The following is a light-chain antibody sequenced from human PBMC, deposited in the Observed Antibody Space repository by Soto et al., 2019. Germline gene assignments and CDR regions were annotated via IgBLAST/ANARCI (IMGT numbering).Light chain of an antibody. Sequence: EIVLTQSPATLSLSPGERATLSCRASQSVTNYVAWYQQKPGQAPRLLIYDASNRATGIPARFSGSGSGTDFTLTISSPEPEDFGVYYCQQRDDLYTFGQGTKLEIK. V-gene: IGKV3-11*01. J-gene: IGKJ2*01. CDR1: QSVTNY. CDR2: DAS. CDR3: QQRDDLYT.